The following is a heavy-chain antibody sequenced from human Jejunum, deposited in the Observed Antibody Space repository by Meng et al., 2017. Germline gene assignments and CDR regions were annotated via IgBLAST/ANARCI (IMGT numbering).Heavy chain of an antibody. CDR3: ARMDSAFHYFDY. V-gene: IGHV4-30-2*01. Sequence: HLQLQQSGSGLVKPSQTLYLPCAVSGGSINSDGYTWSWIRQPPGKGLEWIGYIYHTGSPYYNPSLKSRLTISVDRSENQFSLKLSSVTAADTAVYYCARMDSAFHYFDYWGQGTLVTVSS. CDR2: IYHTGSP. CDR1: GGSINSDGYT. D-gene: IGHD2-2*03. J-gene: IGHJ4*02.